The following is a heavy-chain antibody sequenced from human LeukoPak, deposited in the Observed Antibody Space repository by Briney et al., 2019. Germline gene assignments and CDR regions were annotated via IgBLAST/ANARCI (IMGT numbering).Heavy chain of an antibody. CDR3: ARQHGVRVLLWFRELSFDY. CDR2: IYYSGST. V-gene: IGHV4-39*01. D-gene: IGHD3-10*01. Sequence: SETLSLTCTVSGGSISSSSYYWGWIRQPPGKGLEWIGSIYYSGSTYYNPSLKGRVTISVDTSKNQFSLKLSSVTAADTAVYYCARQHGVRVLLWFRELSFDYWGQGTLVTVSS. CDR1: GGSISSSSYY. J-gene: IGHJ4*02.